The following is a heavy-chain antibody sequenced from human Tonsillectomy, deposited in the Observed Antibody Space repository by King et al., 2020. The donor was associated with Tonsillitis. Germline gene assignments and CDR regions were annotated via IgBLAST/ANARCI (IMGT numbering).Heavy chain of an antibody. J-gene: IGHJ4*02. CDR3: VKKTTVTDYFDS. V-gene: IGHV4-4*02. CDR1: GVSLNSRNW. CDR2: IYHDGDI. D-gene: IGHD4-11*01. Sequence: VQLQESGPGLVKPSGTLSLTCAVSGVSLNSRNWWTWVRQSPAKGLEWIGEIYHDGDINYNPSLNSRVTMSVDKSTNQFSLRLTSVTAADTAVYFCVKKTTVTDYFDSWGQGILVTVSS.